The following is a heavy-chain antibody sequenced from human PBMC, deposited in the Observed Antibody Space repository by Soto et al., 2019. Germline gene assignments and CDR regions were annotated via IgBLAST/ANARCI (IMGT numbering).Heavy chain of an antibody. CDR1: GFTFSSYG. CDR2: IWYDGSNK. V-gene: IGHV3-33*01. Sequence: GGSLRLSCAASGFTFSSYGMHWVRQTPGKGLEWVAVIWYDGSNKYYADSVKGRFTISRDNSKNTLYLQMNSLRAEDTAVYYCARDMTTVTTPSGMDVWGQGTTVTVSS. D-gene: IGHD4-17*01. J-gene: IGHJ6*02. CDR3: ARDMTTVTTPSGMDV.